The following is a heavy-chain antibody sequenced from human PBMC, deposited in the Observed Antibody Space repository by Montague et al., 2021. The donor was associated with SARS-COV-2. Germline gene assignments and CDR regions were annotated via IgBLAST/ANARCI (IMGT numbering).Heavy chain of an antibody. CDR1: LDSVSRGN. CDR3: ARGVSYYDFWSGYDYGMDV. D-gene: IGHD3-3*01. J-gene: IGHJ6*02. Sequence: SETLSLTCAVDLDSVSRGNWAWIRRSPGRSPVSSLYSNHCGSSNYNPSLKSRVTISVDTSKNQFSLKLSSVTAADTAVYYCARGVSYYDFWSGYDYGMDVWGQGTTVTVSS. CDR2: SNHCGSS. V-gene: IGHV4-59*02.